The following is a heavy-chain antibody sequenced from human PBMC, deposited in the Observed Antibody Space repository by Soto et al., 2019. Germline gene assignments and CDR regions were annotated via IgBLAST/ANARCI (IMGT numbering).Heavy chain of an antibody. CDR2: IDYIGST. CDR1: GASISSSGYY. J-gene: IGHJ4*02. CDR3: VRGGLRYQQSSCYFDV. Sequence: ETLSLTCTVSGASISSSGYYWGWIRQAPGKGLEWIGSIDYIGSTYYNPSLKSRVTVSVDTSKNQFSLKLNSVTAADTAVHYCVRGGLRYQQSSCYFDVWGQGTLVTVSS. D-gene: IGHD3-16*01. V-gene: IGHV4-39*01.